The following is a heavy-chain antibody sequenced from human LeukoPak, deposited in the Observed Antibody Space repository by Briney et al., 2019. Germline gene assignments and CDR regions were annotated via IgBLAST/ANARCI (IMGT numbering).Heavy chain of an antibody. J-gene: IGHJ3*02. Sequence: SETLSLTCTVSGGSISSYYWSWIRQPAGKGLEWIGRIHTSGSTNYNPSLKSRVTMSVDTSKNQFSLKLSSVTAADTAVYYCARFSDCGGDCYGAFDIWGQGTMVTVSS. CDR2: IHTSGST. V-gene: IGHV4-4*07. CDR1: GGSISSYY. D-gene: IGHD2-21*02. CDR3: ARFSDCGGDCYGAFDI.